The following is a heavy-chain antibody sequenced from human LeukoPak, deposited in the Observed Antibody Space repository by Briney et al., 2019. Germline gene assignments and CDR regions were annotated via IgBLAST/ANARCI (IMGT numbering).Heavy chain of an antibody. J-gene: IGHJ2*01. CDR1: GFSFNSYW. CDR3: AKGAWNFDL. Sequence: GGSLRLSCVASGFSFNSYWMSWVRQALGKGLEWVANIKQDGGEKSYVGSVKGRFTISRDNAKNSLYLQMSSLRAADTAVYFCAKGAWNFDLWGRGTLVSVSS. V-gene: IGHV3-7*01. CDR2: IKQDGGEK.